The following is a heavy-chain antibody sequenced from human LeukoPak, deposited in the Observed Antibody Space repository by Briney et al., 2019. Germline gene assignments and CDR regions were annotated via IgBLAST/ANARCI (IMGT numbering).Heavy chain of an antibody. Sequence: ASVKVSCKASGYTFTGYYVHWVRQAPGQGLEWMGWINPNSGGTNYAQKFQGRVTMTRDTSISTAYMELSRLRSDDTAVYYCASRNTMIVVDDAFDIWGQGTMVTVSS. V-gene: IGHV1-2*02. J-gene: IGHJ3*02. CDR2: INPNSGGT. CDR3: ASRNTMIVVDDAFDI. CDR1: GYTFTGYY. D-gene: IGHD3-22*01.